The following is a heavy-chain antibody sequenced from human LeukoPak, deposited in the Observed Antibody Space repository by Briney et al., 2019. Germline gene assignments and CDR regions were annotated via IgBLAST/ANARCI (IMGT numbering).Heavy chain of an antibody. Sequence: SGTLSLTCTVSGGSISSSSYYWGWIRQPPGKGLEWIRSIYYSGSTYYNPSLKSRVTISVDTSKNQFSLKLSSVTAADTAVYYCARSSSYYYDSSGRFDYWGQGTLVTVSS. V-gene: IGHV4-39*01. CDR2: IYYSGST. D-gene: IGHD3-22*01. CDR3: ARSSSYYYDSSGRFDY. J-gene: IGHJ4*02. CDR1: GGSISSSSYY.